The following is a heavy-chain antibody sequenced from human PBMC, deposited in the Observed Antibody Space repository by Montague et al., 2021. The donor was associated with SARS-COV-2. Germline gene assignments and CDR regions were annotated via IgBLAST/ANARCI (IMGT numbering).Heavy chain of an antibody. CDR3: ARDARYDFWSGYYFDY. CDR1: GFTFSSYS. J-gene: IGHJ4*02. V-gene: IGHV3-21*01. Sequence: SLRLSCAASGFTFSSYSMTWVRQAPGKGLEWVSSISSSSSYIYXXXSXXXRFTISRDNAKNSLYLQMNSLRAEDTAVYYCARDARYDFWSGYYFDYWGQGTLVTVSS. CDR2: ISSSSSYI. D-gene: IGHD3-3*01.